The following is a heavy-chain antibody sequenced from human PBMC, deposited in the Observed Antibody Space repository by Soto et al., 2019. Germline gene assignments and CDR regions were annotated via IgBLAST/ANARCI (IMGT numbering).Heavy chain of an antibody. CDR1: GGSISSSSYY. V-gene: IGHV4-39*01. CDR2: IYYSGST. J-gene: IGHJ5*02. Sequence: QLQLQESGPGLVKPSETLSLTCTVSGGSISSSSYYWCWIRQPPGKGLEWVGSIYYSGSTYYNPSLKSRVTIGVGTSKTQFSLRLSCVAAAATVVYSCARGPSIAASRASGRWCDPWGQGTLVTVSS. D-gene: IGHD6-6*01. CDR3: ARGPSIAASRASGRWCDP.